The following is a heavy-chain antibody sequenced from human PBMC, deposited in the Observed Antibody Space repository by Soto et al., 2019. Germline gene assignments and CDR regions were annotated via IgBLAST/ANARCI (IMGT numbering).Heavy chain of an antibody. CDR3: ARDPSLNSGWYNHFYYYYGMDV. CDR2: FIPIFGTA. V-gene: IGHV1-69*01. CDR1: GGTFSSYA. J-gene: IGHJ6*02. Sequence: QVQLVQSGAEVKKPGSSVKVSCKASGGTFSSYAISWVRQAPGQGLEWMGGFIPIFGTANYAQKFQGRVTITADESTSTAYMELSSLRSEDTAVYYCARDPSLNSGWYNHFYYYYGMDVWGQGTTVTVSS. D-gene: IGHD6-19*01.